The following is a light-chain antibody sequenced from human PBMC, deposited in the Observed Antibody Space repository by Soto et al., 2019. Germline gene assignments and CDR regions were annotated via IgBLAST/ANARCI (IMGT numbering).Light chain of an antibody. V-gene: IGKV1-39*01. CDR2: AAS. Sequence: DIQMTHSPSSLSASVLDIVTINFRASQSISSYLNWYQQKPGKAPKLLIYAASSLQSGVPSRFSGSGSGTDFTLTISSLQPEDFATYYCQQSYSTPRTFGQGTKVDIK. J-gene: IGKJ1*01. CDR3: QQSYSTPRT. CDR1: QSISSY.